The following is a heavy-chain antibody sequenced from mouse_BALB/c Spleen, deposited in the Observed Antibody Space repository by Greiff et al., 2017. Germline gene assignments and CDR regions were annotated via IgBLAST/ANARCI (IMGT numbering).Heavy chain of an antibody. D-gene: IGHD1-1*01. CDR2: IWSGGST. V-gene: IGHV2-2*02. Sequence: VQVVESGPGLVQPSQSLSITCTVSGFSLTSYGVHWVRQSPGKGLEWLGVIWSGGSTDYNAAFISRLSISKDNSKSQVFFKMNSLQANDTAIYYCARSGTVVAPYYAMDYWGQGTSVTVSS. J-gene: IGHJ4*01. CDR3: ARSGTVVAPYYAMDY. CDR1: GFSLTSYG.